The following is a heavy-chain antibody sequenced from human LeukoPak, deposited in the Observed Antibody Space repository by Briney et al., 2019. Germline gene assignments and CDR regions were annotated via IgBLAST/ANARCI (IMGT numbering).Heavy chain of an antibody. CDR2: ISSRSSYI. Sequence: GGSLRLSCAASGFTFSTYTMNWVRQAPGKGLEWVSSISSRSSYIYYADSVKGRFTISRDNAKNSLYLQVNSLRAEDTAVYYCASSQEVSPFDYWGQGTLVTVSS. J-gene: IGHJ4*02. CDR3: ASSQEVSPFDY. V-gene: IGHV3-21*01. D-gene: IGHD3-22*01. CDR1: GFTFSTYT.